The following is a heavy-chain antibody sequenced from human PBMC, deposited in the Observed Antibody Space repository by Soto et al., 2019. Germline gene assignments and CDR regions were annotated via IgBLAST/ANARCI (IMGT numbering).Heavy chain of an antibody. D-gene: IGHD2-15*01. CDR2: ISGSGGST. Sequence: EVQLLESGGGLVQPGGSLRLSCAASGFTFSSYAMSWVRQAPGKGLEWVSAISGSGGSTYYADSVKGRFTISRDNSKKTLYLKMISLRAEDTAVYYCAKQVVVVVAALDYWGQGTLVTVSS. V-gene: IGHV3-23*01. CDR1: GFTFSSYA. CDR3: AKQVVVVVAALDY. J-gene: IGHJ4*02.